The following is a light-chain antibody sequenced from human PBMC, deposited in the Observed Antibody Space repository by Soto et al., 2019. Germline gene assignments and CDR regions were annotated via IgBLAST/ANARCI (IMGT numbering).Light chain of an antibody. CDR2: DAS. CDR1: QAIGNH. V-gene: IGKV1-33*01. CDR3: QQFESLPLT. J-gene: IGKJ4*01. Sequence: DIQMTQSPSSLSASVGDRVTITCQASQAIGNHLNWYQQKPGKAPMLLIYDASTLEAGVPSKFSGRGSGTDFTFTISSLQPDDFGTYFCQQFESLPLTFGGGTRVDFK.